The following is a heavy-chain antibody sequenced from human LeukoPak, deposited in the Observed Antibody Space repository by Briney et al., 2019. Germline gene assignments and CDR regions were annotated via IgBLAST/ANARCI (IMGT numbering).Heavy chain of an antibody. CDR2: IYYSGST. CDR3: ARDPYSSSSFFDY. J-gene: IGHJ4*02. D-gene: IGHD6-6*01. V-gene: IGHV4-30-4*08. Sequence: SQTLSLTCTVSGGSISSGDYYWSWIRQPPGKGLKWIGYIYYSGSTYYNPSLKSRVTISVDTSKNQFSLKLSSVTAADTAVYYCARDPYSSSSFFDYWGQGTLVTVSS. CDR1: GGSISSGDYY.